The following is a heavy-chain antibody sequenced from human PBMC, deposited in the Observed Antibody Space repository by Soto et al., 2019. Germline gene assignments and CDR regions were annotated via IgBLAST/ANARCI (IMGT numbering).Heavy chain of an antibody. CDR1: GYTFTSYG. CDR2: ISAYNGNT. V-gene: IGHV1-18*01. Sequence: QVQLVQSGAEVKKPGASVKVSCKASGYTFTSYGISWVRQAPGQGLEWMGWISAYNGNTNYAQKLQGRVTMTTDTSTSTAYMELRSLRSDDTAVYYCARGGDIVLMVYAMGVTPHFDYWGQGTLVTVSS. CDR3: ARGGDIVLMVYAMGVTPHFDY. J-gene: IGHJ4*02. D-gene: IGHD2-8*01.